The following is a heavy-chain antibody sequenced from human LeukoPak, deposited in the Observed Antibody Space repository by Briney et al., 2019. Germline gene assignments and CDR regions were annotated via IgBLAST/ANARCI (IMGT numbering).Heavy chain of an antibody. CDR2: MNPNSGNT. D-gene: IGHD6-6*01. CDR3: ARGFGSSSPSPIGY. CDR1: GYTFTSYD. J-gene: IGHJ4*02. V-gene: IGHV1-8*03. Sequence: RASVKVSCKASGYTFTSYDINWVRQATGQGLEWMGWMNPNSGNTGYAQKFQGRVTITRNTSISTAYMELSSLRSEDTAVYYCARGFGSSSPSPIGYWGQGTLVTVSS.